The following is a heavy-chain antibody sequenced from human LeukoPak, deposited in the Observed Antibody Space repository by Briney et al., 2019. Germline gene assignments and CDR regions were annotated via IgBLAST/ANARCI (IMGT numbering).Heavy chain of an antibody. Sequence: SETLSLTCTVSGGSISSSSYYWGCIRQPPGKGLEWIGSIYYSGSTYYNPSLKSRVTISVDTSKNQFSLKLSSVTAADTAVYYCARVPYSYGLLFDYWGQGTLVTVSS. D-gene: IGHD5-18*01. CDR3: ARVPYSYGLLFDY. V-gene: IGHV4-39*07. CDR2: IYYSGST. CDR1: GGSISSSSYY. J-gene: IGHJ4*02.